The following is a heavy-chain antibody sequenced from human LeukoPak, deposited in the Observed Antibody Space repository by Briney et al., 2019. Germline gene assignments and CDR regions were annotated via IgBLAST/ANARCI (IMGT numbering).Heavy chain of an antibody. CDR2: ISYSGRT. V-gene: IGHV4-59*01. J-gene: IGHJ6*02. D-gene: IGHD6-6*01. CDR3: ARDRSVKGYYYYGMDV. CDR1: GDSISSYY. Sequence: PSETLSLTCTVSGDSISSYYWSWIRQPPGKGLEWIGYISYSGRTNYNPSLESRVTISVDTSENQFSLKLSSVTAADTAMYYCARDRSVKGYYYYGMDVWGQGTTVTVSS.